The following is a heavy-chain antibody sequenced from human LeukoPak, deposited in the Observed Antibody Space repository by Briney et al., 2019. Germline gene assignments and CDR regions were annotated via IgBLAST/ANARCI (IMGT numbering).Heavy chain of an antibody. CDR1: GGSFNDYS. D-gene: IGHD6-13*01. J-gene: IGHJ4*01. CDR3: ARLGLYTSSWHRYYYFDY. V-gene: IGHV4-34*01. CDR2: INHSGST. Sequence: NPSETLSLTCGVHGGSFNDYSWTWIRQSPGKGLEWIGEINHSGSTSYNPSLKSRFTMSVDASKNQFSLRLSSVTAADTAVYYCARLGLYTSSWHRYYYFDYWGQEPWSPSPQ.